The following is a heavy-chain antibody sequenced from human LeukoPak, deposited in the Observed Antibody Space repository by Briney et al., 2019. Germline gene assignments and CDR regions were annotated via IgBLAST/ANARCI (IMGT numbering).Heavy chain of an antibody. CDR1: GGTFSSYA. CDR2: IIPIFGTA. D-gene: IGHD2-15*01. V-gene: IGHV1-69*13. Sequence: SVKVSCKASGGTFSSYAISWVRQAPGQGLEWMGGIIPIFGTANYAQKFQGRVTITADEFTSTAYMELSSLRSEDTAVYYCARHKGYCSGGSCYSPYNWFDPWGQGTLVTVSS. CDR3: ARHKGYCSGGSCYSPYNWFDP. J-gene: IGHJ5*02.